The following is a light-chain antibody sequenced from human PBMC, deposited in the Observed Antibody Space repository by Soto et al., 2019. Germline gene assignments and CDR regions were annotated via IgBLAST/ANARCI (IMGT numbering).Light chain of an antibody. Sequence: EVVLTKSPGTLSLSLGERATLSCRASQSVSSYSSAWYQQKPGQAPRLLIYAASSRATGIPDRFTGGGSGTDFTLTISILEPEDFAVYYCQQCGSSPWTFGEGTKVEIK. CDR2: AAS. V-gene: IGKV3-20*01. J-gene: IGKJ1*01. CDR1: QSVSSYS. CDR3: QQCGSSPWT.